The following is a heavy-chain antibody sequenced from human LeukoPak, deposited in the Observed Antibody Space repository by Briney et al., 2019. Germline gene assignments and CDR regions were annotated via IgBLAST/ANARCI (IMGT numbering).Heavy chain of an antibody. CDR2: IYSSGST. V-gene: IGHV4-30-4*01. J-gene: IGHJ4*02. D-gene: IGHD2-15*01. Sequence: WVRQPPGTGMEWIGYIYSSGSTSYNPSLKSRVTISVDTSKNQFSLKLSSVTAADTAVYYCARGQVGYCSGGSCYGLDYWGQGTLVTVSS. CDR3: ARGQVGYCSGGSCYGLDY.